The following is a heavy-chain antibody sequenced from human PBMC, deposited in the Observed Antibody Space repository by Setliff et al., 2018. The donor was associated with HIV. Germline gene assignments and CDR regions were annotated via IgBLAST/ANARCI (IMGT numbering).Heavy chain of an antibody. CDR2: ISPYNGDT. V-gene: IGHV1-18*01. CDR3: ARGISRDSSGYYRDEYFQH. D-gene: IGHD3-22*01. Sequence: GASVKVSCKASGYTFKTYGISWVRQAPGQGLEWMGWISPYNGDTRYAQKFQGRVTLTTDTTTNTAYMEVRTLRSDDTAVYYCARGISRDSSGYYRDEYFQHWGQGTHVTVSS. J-gene: IGHJ1*01. CDR1: GYTFKTYG.